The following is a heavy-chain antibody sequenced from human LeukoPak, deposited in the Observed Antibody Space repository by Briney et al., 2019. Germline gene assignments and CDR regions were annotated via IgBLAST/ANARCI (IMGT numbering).Heavy chain of an antibody. D-gene: IGHD2-8*01. J-gene: IGHJ4*02. V-gene: IGHV5-51*01. CDR1: GYSFTSYW. CDR3: ARLDCTNGVCYDAVY. CDR2: IYPGDSDT. Sequence: GESLKISCKGSGYSFTSYWIGWVRQMPGKGLGWMGIIYPGDSDTRYSPSFQGQVPISADQSISTAYLQWSSLKASDTAMYYCARLDCTNGVCYDAVYWGQGTLVTVSS.